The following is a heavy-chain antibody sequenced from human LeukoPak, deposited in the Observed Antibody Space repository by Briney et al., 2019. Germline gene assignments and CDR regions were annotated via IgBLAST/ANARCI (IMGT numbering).Heavy chain of an antibody. J-gene: IGHJ4*02. CDR1: GGTFSSYA. D-gene: IGHD5-24*01. CDR3: ARDPPLEMATTRTIDY. CDR2: IIPILGIA. Sequence: GASVKVSCKASGGTFSSYAISWVRQAPGQGLEWMGRIIPILGIANYAQKFQGRVTITADKSTSTAYMELSSLRSEDTAVYYCARDPPLEMATTRTIDYWGQGTLVTVSS. V-gene: IGHV1-69*04.